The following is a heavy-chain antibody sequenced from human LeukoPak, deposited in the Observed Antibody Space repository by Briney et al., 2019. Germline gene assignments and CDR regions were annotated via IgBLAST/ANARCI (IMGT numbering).Heavy chain of an antibody. CDR3: ARDLDSSSWSICYFDY. J-gene: IGHJ4*02. V-gene: IGHV1-46*01. CDR1: GYTFTSYY. CDR2: INPSGGST. D-gene: IGHD6-13*01. Sequence: ASVTVSCKASGYTFTSYYIHWVRQAPGQGLEWMGIINPSGGSTSYAQRFQGRVTMTRDTSTSTIYMELNSLRSEDTAVYYCARDLDSSSWSICYFDYWGQGALVTVSS.